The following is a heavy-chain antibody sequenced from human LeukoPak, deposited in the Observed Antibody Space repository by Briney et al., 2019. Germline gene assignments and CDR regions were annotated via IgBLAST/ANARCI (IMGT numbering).Heavy chain of an antibody. CDR2: IRYSESA. Sequence: PSETLSLTCTVSGDSVSSTNYYWGWIWQPPGRGLEWIASIRYSESAYYSPSLKSRATISVDTSKNQFSLRLRSLTATDTAVYYCATQDSSHYWGQGTLVTVSS. J-gene: IGHJ4*02. V-gene: IGHV4-39*01. D-gene: IGHD3-22*01. CDR3: ATQDSSHY. CDR1: GDSVSSTNYY.